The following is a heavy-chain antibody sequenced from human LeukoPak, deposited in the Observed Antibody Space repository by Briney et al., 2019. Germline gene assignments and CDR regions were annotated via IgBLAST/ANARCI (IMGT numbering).Heavy chain of an antibody. Sequence: PGGSLRLSCAASGFTFSNAWMSWVRQAPGKGLEWVGRIRSKPDGGTTDYAAPVKGRFTISRDDSKNTLYLQMNSLKIEDTAVYYCAKSGGSYYVGYFDYWGQGTLVTVSS. CDR2: IRSKPDGGTT. D-gene: IGHD1-26*01. CDR3: AKSGGSYYVGYFDY. CDR1: GFTFSNAW. V-gene: IGHV3-15*01. J-gene: IGHJ4*02.